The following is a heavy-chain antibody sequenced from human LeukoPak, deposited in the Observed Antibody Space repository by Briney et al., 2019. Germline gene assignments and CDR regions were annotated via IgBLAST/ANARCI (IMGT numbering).Heavy chain of an antibody. CDR3: ATHNYDSSGYYSPDS. D-gene: IGHD3-22*01. CDR1: GFTFSSYA. J-gene: IGHJ4*02. Sequence: GRSLRLSCAASGFTFSSYAMHWVRQAPGKGLEWVAVISYDGSNKYYADSVKGRFTISRDNSKNTLYLQMNSLTAEDTAVYYCATHNYDSSGYYSPDSWGQGTPVTVSS. V-gene: IGHV3-30-3*01. CDR2: ISYDGSNK.